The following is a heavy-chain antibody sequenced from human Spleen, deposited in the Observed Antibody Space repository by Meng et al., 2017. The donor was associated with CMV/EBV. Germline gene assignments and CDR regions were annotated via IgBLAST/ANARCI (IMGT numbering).Heavy chain of an antibody. CDR1: GFTFSTYP. CDR2: ISGTNGII. J-gene: IGHJ4*02. V-gene: IGHV3-48*01. Sequence: GESLKISCAASGFTFSTYPMIWVRQSPGKGLEWVSYISGTNGIIYYADSVKGRFTISRDNSKNTLYLQMNSLRAEDTAVYYCARALIDYWGQGTLVTVSS. CDR3: ARALIDY.